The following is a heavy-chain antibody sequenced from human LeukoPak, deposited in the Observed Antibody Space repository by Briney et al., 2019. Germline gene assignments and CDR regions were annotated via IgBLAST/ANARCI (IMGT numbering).Heavy chain of an antibody. CDR3: ARAPRITIFGVIQPYYGMDV. Sequence: SQTLSLTCTVSGGSISSGGYYWSWIRQHPGKGLEWIGYIYYSGSTYYNPSLKSRVTISVDTSKNQFSLKLSSVTAADTAVYYCARAPRITIFGVIQPYYGMDVWGQGTTVTVSS. D-gene: IGHD3-3*01. CDR1: GGSISSGGYY. V-gene: IGHV4-31*03. J-gene: IGHJ6*02. CDR2: IYYSGST.